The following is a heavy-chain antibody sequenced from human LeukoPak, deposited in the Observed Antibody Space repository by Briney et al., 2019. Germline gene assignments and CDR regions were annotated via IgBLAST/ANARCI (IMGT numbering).Heavy chain of an antibody. Sequence: GGSLRLSCAASGFTFSNAWMSWVRQAPGKGLEWVGRIKSKTDGGTTDYAAPVKGRFTISRDDSKNTLYLQMNSLKTEDTAVYYCTTDVADVPLTTVTPHYYYMDVWGEGTTVTVSS. CDR2: IKSKTDGGTT. J-gene: IGHJ6*03. CDR3: TTDVADVPLTTVTPHYYYMDV. CDR1: GFTFSNAW. D-gene: IGHD4-17*01. V-gene: IGHV3-15*01.